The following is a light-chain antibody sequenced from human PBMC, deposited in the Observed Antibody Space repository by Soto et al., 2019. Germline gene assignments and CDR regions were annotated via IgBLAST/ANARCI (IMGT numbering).Light chain of an antibody. V-gene: IGKV1D-13*01. CDR1: QGISSA. Sequence: AIQLTQSPSSLSASVGDRVTITCRASQGISSALAWYQQKPGKAPKLLIYDASSLESGVPSRFRASGSGTDFTLTISSLQLEDFETYYCQQFNNYPLSLGQGTKVDIK. CDR3: QQFNNYPLS. J-gene: IGKJ1*01. CDR2: DAS.